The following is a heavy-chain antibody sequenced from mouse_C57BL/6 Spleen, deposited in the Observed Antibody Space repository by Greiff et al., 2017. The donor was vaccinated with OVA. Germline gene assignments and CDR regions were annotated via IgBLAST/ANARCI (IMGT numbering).Heavy chain of an antibody. D-gene: IGHD2-14*01. CDR2: FDPNRGGT. CDR3: ARSDYRDAMDY. Sequence: VQLQQPGAELVKPGASVKLSCKASGYTFTSYWIGRFDPNRGGTKYNEKFKSKATLTVDKPSSTAYMQLSSLTSEDSAVYYCARSDYRDAMDYWGQGTSVTVSS. V-gene: IGHV1-72*01. J-gene: IGHJ4*01. CDR1: GYTFTSYW.